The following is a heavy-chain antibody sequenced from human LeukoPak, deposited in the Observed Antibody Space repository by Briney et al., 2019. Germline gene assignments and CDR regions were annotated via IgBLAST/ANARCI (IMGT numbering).Heavy chain of an antibody. CDR3: AKSGYNRFDY. Sequence: GGSLRLSCAASGFTFSGSAMSWVRQAPGKGLEWVSTISGSGSGGSTYYADSVKGRFTISRDNSKNTLYLQMNSLRAEDMAVYYCAKSGYNRFDYWGQGTLVTVSS. D-gene: IGHD5-24*01. V-gene: IGHV3-23*01. CDR2: ISGSGSGGST. CDR1: GFTFSGSA. J-gene: IGHJ4*02.